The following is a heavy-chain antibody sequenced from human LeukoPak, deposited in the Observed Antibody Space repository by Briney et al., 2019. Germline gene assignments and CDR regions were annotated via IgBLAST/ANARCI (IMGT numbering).Heavy chain of an antibody. V-gene: IGHV3-23*01. D-gene: IGHD1-26*01. Sequence: GGSLRLSCAASGFTFSSYAMNWVRQAPGKGLEWVSAVRGGDAGTSYADSVKGRFTISRDNSKNTLYLQMNSLRADDTAVYYCAKNRGGSYYSGSDYWGQGTLVTVSS. CDR3: AKNRGGSYYSGSDY. CDR2: VRGGDAGT. J-gene: IGHJ4*02. CDR1: GFTFSSYA.